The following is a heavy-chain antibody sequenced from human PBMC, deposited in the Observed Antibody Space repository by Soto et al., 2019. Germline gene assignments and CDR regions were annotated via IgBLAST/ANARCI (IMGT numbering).Heavy chain of an antibody. V-gene: IGHV3-15*07. J-gene: IGHJ4*02. CDR1: GFTFSNAW. Sequence: GGSLRLSCAASGFTFSNAWMNWVRQAPGKGLEWVGRIKSKTDGGTTDYAAPVKSRFIISRDDSKNTPYLQMNSLKTEDTAVYYCKLKAYDSSGYYCDYWGQGTLVTVSS. D-gene: IGHD3-22*01. CDR3: KLKAYDSSGYYCDY. CDR2: IKSKTDGGTT.